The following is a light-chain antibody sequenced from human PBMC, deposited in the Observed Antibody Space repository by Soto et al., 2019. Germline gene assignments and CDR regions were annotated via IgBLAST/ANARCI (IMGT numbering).Light chain of an antibody. CDR1: QSISSW. CDR2: DAS. CDR3: PQYNSYSWA. Sequence: DIQMTPSPSHLSASVGDRVTITCRASQSISSWLAWYQQKPGKAPKLLIFDASSLKSGVPSRFSGSGSGTEFTLTISSLQPDDFATYYCPQYNSYSWAFGQGTKVDVK. V-gene: IGKV1-5*01. J-gene: IGKJ1*01.